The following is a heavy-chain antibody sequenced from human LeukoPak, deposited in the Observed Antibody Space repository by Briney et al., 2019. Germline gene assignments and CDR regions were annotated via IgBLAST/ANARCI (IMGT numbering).Heavy chain of an antibody. CDR3: ARDSKGDDY. V-gene: IGHV3-21*01. Sequence: GGSLRLSCTASGFTFTSYWMHWVRRAPGKGLVWVSSISSSSSYIYYADSVKGRFTISRDNAKNSLYLQMNSLRAEDTAVYYCARDSKGDDYWGQGTLVTVSS. D-gene: IGHD2-21*01. J-gene: IGHJ4*02. CDR2: ISSSSSYI. CDR1: GFTFTSYW.